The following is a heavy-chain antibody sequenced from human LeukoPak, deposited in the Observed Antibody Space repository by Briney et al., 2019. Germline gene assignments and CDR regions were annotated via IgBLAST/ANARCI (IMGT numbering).Heavy chain of an antibody. Sequence: SETLSLTCTVSGGSISSYYWSWIRQPAGKGLEWIGRIYTSRSTNYNPSLKSRVTMSVDTSKNQFSLKLSSVTAADTAVYYCAARYSSGWYVYWGQGTLVTVSS. V-gene: IGHV4-4*07. D-gene: IGHD6-19*01. CDR1: GGSISSYY. J-gene: IGHJ4*02. CDR2: IYTSRST. CDR3: AARYSSGWYVY.